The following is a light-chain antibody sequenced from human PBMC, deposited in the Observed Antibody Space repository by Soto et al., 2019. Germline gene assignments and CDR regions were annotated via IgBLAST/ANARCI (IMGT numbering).Light chain of an antibody. J-gene: IGKJ2*03. Sequence: DIQMTQSPSTLSASLGDRVTITCRASQSISSWLAWYQQKPGKAPKLLIDDASNLESGVPSRFSGSGSGSEFTLTISSLQPDDFATYYCQQYNRHSSFGQGTKLEIK. V-gene: IGKV1-5*01. CDR2: DAS. CDR1: QSISSW. CDR3: QQYNRHSS.